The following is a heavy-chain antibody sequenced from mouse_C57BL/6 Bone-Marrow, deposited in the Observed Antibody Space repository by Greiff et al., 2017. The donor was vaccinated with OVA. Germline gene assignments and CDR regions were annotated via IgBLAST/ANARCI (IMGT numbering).Heavy chain of an antibody. V-gene: IGHV2-2*01. J-gene: IGHJ1*03. CDR3: ARYYYGSSYGYFDV. CDR1: GFSLTSYG. D-gene: IGHD1-1*01. Sequence: VQLVESGPGLVQPSQSLSITCTVSGFSLTSYGVHWVRQSPGKGLEWLGVIWSGGSTDYNAAFISRLSISKDNSKSQVFFKMNSLQADDTAIYYCARYYYGSSYGYFDVWGTGTTVTVSS. CDR2: IWSGGST.